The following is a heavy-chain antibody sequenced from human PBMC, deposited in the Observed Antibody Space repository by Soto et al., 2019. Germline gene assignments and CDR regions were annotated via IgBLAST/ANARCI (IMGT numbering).Heavy chain of an antibody. V-gene: IGHV3-48*01. J-gene: IGHJ4*02. CDR2: ISSATTTI. CDR1: GFTFSSYS. D-gene: IGHD6-13*01. CDR3: ARGIAAAGPMLDY. Sequence: EVQLVESGGGLVQPGGSLRLSCAASGFTFSSYSMNWVRQAPGKGLEWVSYISSATTTIYYADSVKGRFTISRDNAKNSLYLQMNSLRADDTAVYYCARGIAAAGPMLDYWGQGTLVTVSS.